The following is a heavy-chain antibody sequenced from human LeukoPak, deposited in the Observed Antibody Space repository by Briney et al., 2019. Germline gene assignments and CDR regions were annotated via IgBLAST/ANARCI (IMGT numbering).Heavy chain of an antibody. CDR1: GYTFASYA. D-gene: IGHD3-16*02. Sequence: HRASVKVSCKVSGYTFASYAMHWVRQAPGQRLEWMGWINAGNGNTKYSQKFQGRVTITRDTSASTAYMELSSLRSEDTAVYYCARDTYVWESYRPLGYWGQGTLVTVSS. CDR3: ARDTYVWESYRPLGY. CDR2: INAGNGNT. V-gene: IGHV1-3*01. J-gene: IGHJ4*02.